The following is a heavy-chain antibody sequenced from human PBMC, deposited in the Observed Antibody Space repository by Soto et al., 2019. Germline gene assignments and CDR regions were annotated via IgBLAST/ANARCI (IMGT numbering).Heavy chain of an antibody. CDR3: AHDLPGDTGFDT. D-gene: IGHD2-8*02. CDR1: GFALTTGGVG. CDR2: ISGNDDK. V-gene: IGHV2-5*01. Sequence: SGPAPVPLRQTLTLTCTFSGFALTTGGVGGALIRQPPGRALEWLALISGNDDKRYSPSLKSRFTVTKDTSKNQVVLTMTNMEPVDTATYYCAHDLPGDTGFDTWGQGTLVTVSS. J-gene: IGHJ5*02.